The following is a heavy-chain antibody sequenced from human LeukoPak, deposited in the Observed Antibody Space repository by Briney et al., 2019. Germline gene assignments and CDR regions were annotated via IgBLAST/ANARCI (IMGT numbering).Heavy chain of an antibody. D-gene: IGHD6-19*01. CDR1: GFTFSSYG. CDR2: ISYDGSNK. V-gene: IGHV3-30*18. J-gene: IGHJ4*02. CDR3: AKDRYKHKYSSGWYEEVFGY. Sequence: GGSLRLSCAASGFTFSSYGMHWVRQAPGKGLEWVAVISYDGSNKYYADSVKGRFTISRDNSKNTLYLQMNSLRAEDTAVYYCAKDRYKHKYSSGWYEEVFGYWGQGTLVTVSS.